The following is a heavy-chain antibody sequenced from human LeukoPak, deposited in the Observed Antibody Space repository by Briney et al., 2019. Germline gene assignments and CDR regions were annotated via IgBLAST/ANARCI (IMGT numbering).Heavy chain of an antibody. J-gene: IGHJ4*02. Sequence: PSETLSLTCTVSGDSISNHYWNWIRQPPGKGLEWIGYVFSSGSTDYNPSLKSRVTISLDTSRNLSSLSLTSVTAADTAVYYCGRHFGGSSGSFYTDYWGQGTLVTVSS. CDR2: VFSSGST. CDR1: GDSISNHY. CDR3: GRHFGGSSGSFYTDY. D-gene: IGHD3-10*01. V-gene: IGHV4-59*08.